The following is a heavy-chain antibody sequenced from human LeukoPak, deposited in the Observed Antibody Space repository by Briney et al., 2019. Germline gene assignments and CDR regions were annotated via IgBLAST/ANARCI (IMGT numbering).Heavy chain of an antibody. CDR2: ISSSGCTI. J-gene: IGHJ4*02. Sequence: PGGSLRLSCAASGFTFSDYYMSWIRQAPGKGLEWVSYISSSGCTIYYADSVKGRFTISRDNAKNSLYLQMNSLRAEDTAVYYCASMGYYYDSSGYYRYWGQGTLVTVSS. CDR1: GFTFSDYY. V-gene: IGHV3-11*01. CDR3: ASMGYYYDSSGYYRY. D-gene: IGHD3-22*01.